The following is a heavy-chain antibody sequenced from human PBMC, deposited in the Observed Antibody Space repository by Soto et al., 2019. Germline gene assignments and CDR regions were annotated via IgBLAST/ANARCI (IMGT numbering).Heavy chain of an antibody. CDR2: ISYDGSNK. V-gene: IGHV3-30*18. CDR3: AKSKNKIQLWFTDY. Sequence: PGGSLRLSCAASGFTFSSYSMNWVRQAPGKGLEWVAVISYDGSNKYYADSVKGRFTISRDNSKNTLYLQMNSLRAEDAAVYYCAKSKNKIQLWFTDYWGQGTLVTVSS. CDR1: GFTFSSYS. J-gene: IGHJ4*02. D-gene: IGHD5-18*01.